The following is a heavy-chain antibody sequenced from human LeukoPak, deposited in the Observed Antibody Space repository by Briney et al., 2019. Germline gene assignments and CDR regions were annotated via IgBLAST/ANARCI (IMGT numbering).Heavy chain of an antibody. CDR2: INHSGST. Sequence: ETLSLTCAVYGGSFSGYYWSWIRQPPGKGLEWIGEINHSGSTNYNPSLKSRVTISVDTSKNQFSLKLSSVTAADTAVYYCARGRRSWIQLWLMDYWGQGTLVTVSS. CDR3: ARGRRSWIQLWLMDY. J-gene: IGHJ4*02. D-gene: IGHD5-18*01. CDR1: GGSFSGYY. V-gene: IGHV4-34*01.